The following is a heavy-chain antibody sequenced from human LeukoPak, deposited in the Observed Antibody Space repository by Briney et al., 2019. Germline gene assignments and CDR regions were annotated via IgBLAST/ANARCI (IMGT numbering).Heavy chain of an antibody. Sequence: PGRSLRLSCAASGFTFSHYGIHWVRQAPGEGLEWMAVISHDGSKKYYADSVKGRFSMSRDNSNNTLYLHMNSLRVKDTAVYYCAKAGDFYGPGDWGQGTLVTVSS. J-gene: IGHJ4*02. D-gene: IGHD2/OR15-2a*01. CDR2: ISHDGSKK. CDR1: GFTFSHYG. CDR3: AKAGDFYGPGD. V-gene: IGHV3-30*18.